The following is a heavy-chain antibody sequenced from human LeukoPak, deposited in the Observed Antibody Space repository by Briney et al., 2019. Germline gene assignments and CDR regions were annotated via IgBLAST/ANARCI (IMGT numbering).Heavy chain of an antibody. V-gene: IGHV3-23*01. D-gene: IGHD2-2*01. CDR1: GFTFSSYG. CDR2: ISGSGGST. CDR3: AKVGYCSSTRCEGPYYYYYYMDV. Sequence: GGSLRLSCAASGFTFSSYGMSWVRQAPGKWREWVLAISGSGGSTSYADSVKAPFTISRDNSKNTLYLQMNRLRAQYTTGYYCAKVGYCSSTRCEGPYYYYYYMDVWGKGTTVTISS. J-gene: IGHJ6*03.